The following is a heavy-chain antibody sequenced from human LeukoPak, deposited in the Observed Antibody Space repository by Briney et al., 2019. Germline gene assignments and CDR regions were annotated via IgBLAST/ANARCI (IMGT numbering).Heavy chain of an antibody. CDR1: GGSISSSSYY. CDR3: ASGYSMSLTDY. Sequence: SETLSLTCTVSGGSISSSSYYWSWIRQPPGKGLEWIGEINHSGSTNYNPSLKSRVTISVDTSKNQFSLKLSSVTAADTAVYYCASGYSMSLTDYWGQGTLVAVSS. D-gene: IGHD1-26*01. J-gene: IGHJ4*02. V-gene: IGHV4-39*07. CDR2: INHSGST.